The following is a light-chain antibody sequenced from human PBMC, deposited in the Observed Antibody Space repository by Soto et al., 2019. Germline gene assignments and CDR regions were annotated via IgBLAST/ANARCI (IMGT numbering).Light chain of an antibody. CDR3: QQCDSSPRT. J-gene: IGKJ1*01. CDR2: AAS. CDR1: QSITTY. Sequence: DIQMTQSPSTLSASVGDRVTITCRASQSITTYVNWYQQKLGKAPTLLIYAASSLQSGVPSRFSGSGSGTDFTLAISSLQPEDFATYFYQQCDSSPRTFGQGTKVEI. V-gene: IGKV1-39*01.